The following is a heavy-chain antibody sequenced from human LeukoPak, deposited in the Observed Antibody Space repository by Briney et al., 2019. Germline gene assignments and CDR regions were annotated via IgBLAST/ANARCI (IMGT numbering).Heavy chain of an antibody. CDR1: GYTFSSYG. D-gene: IGHD5-18*01. CDR3: ARAVRGYSYAYLPY. J-gene: IGHJ4*02. Sequence: GASVKVSCKASGYTFSSYGISWVRQAPGQGLEWMGWISAYDGNTDSAQNLQGRDTMTTDTSTSTAYMELRSLRSDDTAVYYCARAVRGYSYAYLPYWGQGTLVTVSS. V-gene: IGHV1-18*01. CDR2: ISAYDGNT.